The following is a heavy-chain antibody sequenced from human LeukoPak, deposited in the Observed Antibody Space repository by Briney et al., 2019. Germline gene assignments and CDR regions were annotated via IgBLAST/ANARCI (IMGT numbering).Heavy chain of an antibody. J-gene: IGHJ4*02. CDR3: ARDSFAGYDSSGYSSYDY. V-gene: IGHV3-21*01. CDR1: GFSFSDYS. Sequence: GGSLRLSCAASGFSFSDYSVNWVRQAPGKGLEWVSFISSYSTYIYYADSLKGRFTISRDNAKNSLYLQMNSLRAEDTAVYYCARDSFAGYDSSGYSSYDYWGQGTLVTVSS. CDR2: ISSYSTYI. D-gene: IGHD3-22*01.